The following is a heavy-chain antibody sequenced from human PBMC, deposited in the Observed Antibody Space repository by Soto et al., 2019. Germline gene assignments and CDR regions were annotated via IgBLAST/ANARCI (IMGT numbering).Heavy chain of an antibody. CDR2: IGTAGDT. J-gene: IGHJ6*03. D-gene: IGHD3-3*01. CDR3: ARGQIDFWSGWGRTEYYMDV. Sequence: GGSLRLSCAASGFTFSSYDMHWVRQATGKGLEWVSAIGTAGDTYYPGSVKGRFTISRENAKNSLYLQMNSLRAGDTAVYYCARGQIDFWSGWGRTEYYMDVWGKGTTVTVSS. CDR1: GFTFSSYD. V-gene: IGHV3-13*01.